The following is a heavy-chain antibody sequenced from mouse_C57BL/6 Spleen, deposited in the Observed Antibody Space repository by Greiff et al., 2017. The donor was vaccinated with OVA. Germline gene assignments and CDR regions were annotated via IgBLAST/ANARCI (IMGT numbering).Heavy chain of an antibody. V-gene: IGHV1-26*01. J-gene: IGHJ4*01. CDR3: APIYYDPLYAMDC. Sequence: EVQLQQSGPELVKPGASVKISCKASGYTFTDYYMNWVKQSHGKSLEWIGDINPNNGGTSYNQKFKGKATLTVDKSSSTAYMELRSLTSEDSAVYDCAPIYYDPLYAMDCWGKGTSVTVAS. D-gene: IGHD2-4*01. CDR1: GYTFTDYY. CDR2: INPNNGGT.